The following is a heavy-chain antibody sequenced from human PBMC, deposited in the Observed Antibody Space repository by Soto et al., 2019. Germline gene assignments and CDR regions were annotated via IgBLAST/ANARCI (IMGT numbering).Heavy chain of an antibody. V-gene: IGHV3-23*01. CDR2: ISAGGVST. J-gene: IGHJ5*02. CDR3: AKMYRGYSGYIQS. D-gene: IGHD5-12*01. CDR1: GFTFTNYA. Sequence: HPVGSLRLSCATSGFTFTNYAMTWVRQGPGKGLEWVSSISAGGVSTYFADSVKGRFTISRDNSKNTLFLHMNSLRAEDTAVYYCAKMYRGYSGYIQSWGQGTLVTVSS.